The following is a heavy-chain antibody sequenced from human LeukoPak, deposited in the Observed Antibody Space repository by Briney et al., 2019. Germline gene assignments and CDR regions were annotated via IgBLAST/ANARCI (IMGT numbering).Heavy chain of an antibody. CDR3: AKLVTVTTVNFDY. V-gene: IGHV3-53*01. CDR1: GFTVSNNY. D-gene: IGHD4-17*01. J-gene: IGHJ4*02. CDR2: IYSGGST. Sequence: GGSLRLSCAASGFTVSNNYMSWVRQAPGKGLEWVSVIYSGGSTYYADSVKGRFTISRDTSKNTLSLQMNSLRAEDTAVYYCAKLVTVTTVNFDYWGQGTLVTVSS.